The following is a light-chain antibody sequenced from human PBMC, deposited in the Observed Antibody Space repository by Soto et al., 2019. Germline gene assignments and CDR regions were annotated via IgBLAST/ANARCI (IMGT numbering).Light chain of an antibody. CDR2: DVS. CDR1: SSDVGGYDY. J-gene: IGLJ2*01. V-gene: IGLV2-14*01. Sequence: QSALTQPASVSGSPGQSITISCTGTSSDVGGYDYVSWYQQHAGKAPKVMIYDVSNRPSGVSNRFSGSKSGNTASLTISGLQAEDEADYYCSSYSSSTIVVFGGGTKVTVL. CDR3: SSYSSSTIVV.